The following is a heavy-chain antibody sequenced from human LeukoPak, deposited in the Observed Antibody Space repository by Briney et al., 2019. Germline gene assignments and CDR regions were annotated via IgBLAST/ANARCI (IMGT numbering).Heavy chain of an antibody. V-gene: IGHV1-69*01. CDR2: IIPIFGTA. CDR3: ARDGHNLYNWNDHYYYYYMDV. J-gene: IGHJ6*03. Sequence: SVKVSCKASGGTSSSYAISWVRQAPGQGLEWMGGIIPIFGTANYAQKFQGRVTITADESTSTAYMELSSLRPEDTAVYYCARDGHNLYNWNDHYYYYYMDVWGKGTTVTVSS. CDR1: GGTSSSYA. D-gene: IGHD1-20*01.